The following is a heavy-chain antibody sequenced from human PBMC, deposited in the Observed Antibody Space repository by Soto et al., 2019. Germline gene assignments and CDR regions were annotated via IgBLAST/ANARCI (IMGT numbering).Heavy chain of an antibody. D-gene: IGHD6-13*01. J-gene: IGHJ6*02. Sequence: SETLSLTCTVSGGSISSSSYYWGWIRQPPGKGLEWIGSIYYSGSTYYNPSLKSRVTISVDTSKSQFSLKLSSVTAADTAVYYCARQGAAAGLHPSPYYGMDVWGQGTTVTVSS. V-gene: IGHV4-39*01. CDR3: ARQGAAAGLHPSPYYGMDV. CDR2: IYYSGST. CDR1: GGSISSSSYY.